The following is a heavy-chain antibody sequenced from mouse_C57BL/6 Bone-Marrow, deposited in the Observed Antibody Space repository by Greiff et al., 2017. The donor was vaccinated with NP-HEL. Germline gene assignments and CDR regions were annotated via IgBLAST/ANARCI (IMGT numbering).Heavy chain of an antibody. CDR3: ARALLLRYSWFAY. V-gene: IGHV5-17*01. CDR1: GFTFSDYG. D-gene: IGHD1-1*01. CDR2: ISSGSSTI. Sequence: EVKVVESGGGLVKPGGSLKLSCAASGFTFSDYGMHWVRQAPEKGLEWVAYISSGSSTIYYADTVKGRFTISRDNAKNTLFLQMTSLRSEDTAMYYCARALLLRYSWFAYWGQGTLVTVSA. J-gene: IGHJ3*01.